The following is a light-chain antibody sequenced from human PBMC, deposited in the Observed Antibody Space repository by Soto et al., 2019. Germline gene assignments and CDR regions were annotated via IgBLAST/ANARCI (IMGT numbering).Light chain of an antibody. CDR2: GAS. CDR1: QSVSSNY. CDR3: QQYGSSPTWT. Sequence: ESVLTQSPGTLSLPPGERATLSCRASQSVSSNYLAWYQQRPGQAPRLLIYGASTRATGIPDRFSGSGSGTDFTLTISRLEPDDSAVYYCQQYGSSPTWTFGQGTKVDI. V-gene: IGKV3-20*01. J-gene: IGKJ1*01.